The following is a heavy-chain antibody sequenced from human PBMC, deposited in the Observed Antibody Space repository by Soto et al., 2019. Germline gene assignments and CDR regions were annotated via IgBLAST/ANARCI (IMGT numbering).Heavy chain of an antibody. CDR3: ARVPQLGYYYYGMDV. CDR1: GFSLRTSGMC. V-gene: IGHV2-70*01. Sequence: SGPTPGYHAQPLTLTCTFSGFSLRTSGMCVSWIRQPPGKALEWLALIDWDDDKYYSTSLKTRLTISKDTSKNQVVLTMTNMDPVDTATYYCARVPQLGYYYYGMDVWGQGTTVTVSS. J-gene: IGHJ6*02. CDR2: IDWDDDK. D-gene: IGHD1-1*01.